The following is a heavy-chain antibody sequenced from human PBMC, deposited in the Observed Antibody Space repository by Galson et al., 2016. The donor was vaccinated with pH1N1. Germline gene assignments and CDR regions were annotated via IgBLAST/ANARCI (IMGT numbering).Heavy chain of an antibody. CDR2: TYWNDDK. J-gene: IGHJ1*01. Sequence: PALVKPTQTLTLTCTFSGFSLSTSGVGVGWIRQPPGKALEWLVVTYWNDDKRYSPSLKSRLTITKDTSKNQVVLTMTNMDPVDTATYYCAHSTYGDYSGYFQHWGQGTLVTVSS. D-gene: IGHD4-17*01. CDR3: AHSTYGDYSGYFQH. V-gene: IGHV2-5*01. CDR1: GFSLSTSGVG.